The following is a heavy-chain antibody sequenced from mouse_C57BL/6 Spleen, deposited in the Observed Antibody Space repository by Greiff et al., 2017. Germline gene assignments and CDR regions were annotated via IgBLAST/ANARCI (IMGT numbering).Heavy chain of an antibody. J-gene: IGHJ2*01. Sequence: EVKLVESGGGLVQPGGSLSLSCAASGFTFTDYYMSWVRQPPGKALEWLGFIRNKANGYTTEYSASVKGRFTISRDNSQSILYLQMNALRAEDSATYYCARSVTPYFDYWGQGTTLTVSS. CDR3: ARSVTPYFDY. D-gene: IGHD2-2*01. CDR1: GFTFTDYY. CDR2: IRNKANGYTT. V-gene: IGHV7-3*01.